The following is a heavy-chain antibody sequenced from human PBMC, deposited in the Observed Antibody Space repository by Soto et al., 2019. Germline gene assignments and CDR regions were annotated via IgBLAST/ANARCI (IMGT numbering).Heavy chain of an antibody. J-gene: IGHJ6*02. CDR2: IRGSGGDT. Sequence: EVQLLESGGGLVQPGGSLRISCAASGFTFSSYVMNWVRQAPGKGLEWVSGIRGSGGDTFYADSVKGRFTISRDNSKNTPYLQMNSLIAEDTAVYYCARGPRAPPPHDYGMDVWGQGTTVTVSS. CDR3: ARGPRAPPPHDYGMDV. CDR1: GFTFSSYV. V-gene: IGHV3-23*01.